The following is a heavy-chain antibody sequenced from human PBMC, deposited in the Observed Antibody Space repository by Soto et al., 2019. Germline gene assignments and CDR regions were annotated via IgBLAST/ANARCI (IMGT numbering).Heavy chain of an antibody. CDR2: ISSSSSHK. CDR1: GISICTNG. V-gene: IGHV3-21*01. Sequence: GGSLRLSCAASGISICTNGMNWVRQAPGKGLEWVSSISSSSSHKQYADSVKGRFTISRDNAKNSLYLEMNSLRAEDTAVYYCVPDVVLIAATGYWGQGTLLTVSS. J-gene: IGHJ4*02. D-gene: IGHD6-6*01. CDR3: VPDVVLIAATGY.